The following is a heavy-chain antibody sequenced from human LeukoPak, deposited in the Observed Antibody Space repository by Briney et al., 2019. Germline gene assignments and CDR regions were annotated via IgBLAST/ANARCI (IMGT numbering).Heavy chain of an antibody. J-gene: IGHJ1*01. CDR3: ANPYYDILTGYYSRYFQH. V-gene: IGHV1-69*13. Sequence: GASVKVSCKASGGTFSSYAISWVRQAPGQGLEWMGGIIPIFGTANYAQKFQGRVTITADESTSTAYMELSSLRSEDTAVYYCANPYYDILTGYYSRYFQHWGQGTLVTVSS. CDR1: GGTFSSYA. D-gene: IGHD3-9*01. CDR2: IIPIFGTA.